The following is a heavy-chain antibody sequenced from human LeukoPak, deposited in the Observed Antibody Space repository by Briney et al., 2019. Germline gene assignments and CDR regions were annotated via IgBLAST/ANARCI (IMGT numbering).Heavy chain of an antibody. D-gene: IGHD3-9*01. CDR1: GFTFSSYA. V-gene: IGHV3-23*01. J-gene: IGHJ4*02. CDR3: ATTPYFDWLLHLAY. CDR2: ISASGGST. Sequence: GGSLRLSCAASGFTFSSYAMSWVRQAPGKGLEWVSAISASGGSTYYADSVKGRFTISRDNSKNTVYLQMNSLRAEDTAVYYCATTPYFDWLLHLAYWGQGTLVTVSS.